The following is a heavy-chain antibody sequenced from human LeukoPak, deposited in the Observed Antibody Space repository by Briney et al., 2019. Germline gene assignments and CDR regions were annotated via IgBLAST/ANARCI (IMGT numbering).Heavy chain of an antibody. CDR1: GGSISSYY. CDR2: IYFSGST. J-gene: IGHJ5*02. V-gene: IGHV4-59*01. CDR3: ARETTGGWFDP. Sequence: SETLSLTCTVSGGSISSYYWTWIRQPPGKGLEWIGYIYFSGSTHYNPSLKSRVTISVDTSKNQFSLKLSSVTAADTAVYYCARETTGGWFDPWGQGTLVTVSS. D-gene: IGHD4-17*01.